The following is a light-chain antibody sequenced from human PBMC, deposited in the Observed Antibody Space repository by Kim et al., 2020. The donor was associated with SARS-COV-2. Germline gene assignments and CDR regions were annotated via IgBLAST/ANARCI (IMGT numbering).Light chain of an antibody. V-gene: IGKV3-15*01. J-gene: IGKJ4*01. Sequence: EIVMTQSPATLSVSPRERATLSCRASQSVSSNLAWYHQKPGQAPRLLIYDASIRVTGVPPRFSGSGSGTEFSLTISSLQSEDYAVYYCHQYNDWPLTFGGGTKVDIK. CDR2: DAS. CDR3: HQYNDWPLT. CDR1: QSVSSN.